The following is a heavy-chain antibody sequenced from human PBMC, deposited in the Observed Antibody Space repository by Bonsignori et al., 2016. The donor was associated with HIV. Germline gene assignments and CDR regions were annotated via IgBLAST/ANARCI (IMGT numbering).Heavy chain of an antibody. CDR3: ARQPDIVATISHFDY. V-gene: IGHV4-34*01. D-gene: IGHD5-12*01. Sequence: WIRQPPGKGLEWIGEINHSGSTNYNPSLKSRVTISVDTSKNQFSLKLSSVTAADTAVYYCARQPDIVATISHFDYWGQGTLVTVSS. CDR2: INHSGST. J-gene: IGHJ4*02.